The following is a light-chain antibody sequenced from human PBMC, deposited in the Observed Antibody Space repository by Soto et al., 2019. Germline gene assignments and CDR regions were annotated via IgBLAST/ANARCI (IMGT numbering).Light chain of an antibody. J-gene: IGLJ2*01. CDR1: SSDVGGYNY. CDR2: DVS. CDR3: SSYTSSSTLV. Sequence: QSALTQPASVSGSPGQSITISCTGTSSDVGGYNYVSWHQQHPGRAPKVMIYDVSDRPSGVSDRFSGSKSGNTASLTISGLQAEDEADYYCSSYTSSSTLVFVGGTQLTLL. V-gene: IGLV2-14*03.